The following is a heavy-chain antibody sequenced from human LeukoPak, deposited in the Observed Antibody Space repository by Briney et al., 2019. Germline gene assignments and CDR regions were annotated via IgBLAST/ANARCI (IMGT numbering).Heavy chain of an antibody. D-gene: IGHD6-19*01. CDR2: INAGNGNT. Sequence: ASVKVSCKASGYTFTSYAMHWVRQAPGQRLEWMGWINAGNGNTKYSQRFQGRVTITRDTSASTAYMELSSLRSEDTAVYYCARGRAIGSGWPGNYWGQGTLVTVSS. CDR3: ARGRAIGSGWPGNY. J-gene: IGHJ4*02. V-gene: IGHV1-3*01. CDR1: GYTFTSYA.